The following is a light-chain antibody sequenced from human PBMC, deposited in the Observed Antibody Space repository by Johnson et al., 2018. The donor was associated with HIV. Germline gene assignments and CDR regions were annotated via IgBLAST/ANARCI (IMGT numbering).Light chain of an antibody. CDR1: SSNIGNNY. Sequence: QSVLTQPPSVSAAPGQKVTISCSGSSSNIGNNYVSWYQQLPGTAPKLLIYDNNKRPSGIPDRFSGSKSGTSATLGITGLQTGDEADYYCGTWDSSLSAVPYVCGTGTKVTCL. J-gene: IGLJ1*01. V-gene: IGLV1-51*01. CDR3: GTWDSSLSAVPYV. CDR2: DNN.